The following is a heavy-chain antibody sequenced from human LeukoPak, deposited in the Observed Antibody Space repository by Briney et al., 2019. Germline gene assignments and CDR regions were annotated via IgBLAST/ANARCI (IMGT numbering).Heavy chain of an antibody. D-gene: IGHD6-13*01. CDR2: IRYDGSNK. Sequence: PGGSLRLSCAASGFTFSSYGMHWVRQAPGKGLKWVAFIRYDGSNKYYADSVKGRFTISRDNSKNTLHLQMNSLRGEDTAVYYCAKDLRNMAAGDCWGQGTLVTVSS. V-gene: IGHV3-30*02. J-gene: IGHJ4*02. CDR1: GFTFSSYG. CDR3: AKDLRNMAAGDC.